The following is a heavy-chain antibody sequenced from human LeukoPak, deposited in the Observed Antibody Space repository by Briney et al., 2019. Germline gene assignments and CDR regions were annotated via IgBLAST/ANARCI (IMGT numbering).Heavy chain of an antibody. CDR3: AREYSSSSGRRAFDI. CDR1: AGSISSYH. CDR2: IYYSGST. D-gene: IGHD6-6*01. V-gene: IGHV4-59*08. Sequence: SETLSLTCTVSAGSISSYHWSWIRQPPGKGLEWIGYIYYSGSTNYNPSLKSRVTILVDTSKNQFSLRLSSVTAADTAVYYCAREYSSSSGRRAFDIWGQGTMVTVSS. J-gene: IGHJ3*02.